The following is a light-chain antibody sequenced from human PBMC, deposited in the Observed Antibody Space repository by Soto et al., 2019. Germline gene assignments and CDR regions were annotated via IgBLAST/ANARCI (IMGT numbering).Light chain of an antibody. V-gene: IGKV4-1*01. CDR2: YAS. Sequence: DIALTQSPDSLVVSLGERATITCKTGRTVLSISNNKNYLAWYQQRPGQPPKLLMYYASTRASGVPDRFIGSGSATEFTLTVAGLQPEDVEVYYCHQYYSSPYSFGQGTRLEI. CDR1: RTVLSISNNKNY. CDR3: HQYYSSPYS. J-gene: IGKJ2*01.